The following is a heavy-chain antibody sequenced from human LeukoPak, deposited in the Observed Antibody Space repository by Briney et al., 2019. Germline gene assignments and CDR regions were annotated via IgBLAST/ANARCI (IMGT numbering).Heavy chain of an antibody. CDR2: INHSGST. D-gene: IGHD5-24*01. J-gene: IGHJ4*02. Sequence: SETLSLTCAVYGGSFSGYYWSWIRQPPGKGLEWIGEINHSGSTNYNPSLKSRVTISVDTSKNQFSLKLSSVTAADTAVYYCARGRITQRWLQRPHYYFDYWGQGTLVTVSS. CDR3: ARGRITQRWLQRPHYYFDY. V-gene: IGHV4-34*01. CDR1: GGSFSGYY.